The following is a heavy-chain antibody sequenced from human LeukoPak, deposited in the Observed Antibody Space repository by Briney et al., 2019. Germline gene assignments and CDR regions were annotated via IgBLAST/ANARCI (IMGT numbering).Heavy chain of an antibody. D-gene: IGHD3-22*01. CDR2: ISYDGSNK. V-gene: IGHV3-30*18. CDR3: AKDRGITMIVLIPQYGMDV. Sequence: PGRSLRLSCAASGFTFSSYGMHWVRQAPGKGLEWVAVISYDGSNKYYADSVKGRFTISRDNSKNTLYLQMNSLRAEDTAVYYCAKDRGITMIVLIPQYGMDVWRQGTTVTVS. CDR1: GFTFSSYG. J-gene: IGHJ6*02.